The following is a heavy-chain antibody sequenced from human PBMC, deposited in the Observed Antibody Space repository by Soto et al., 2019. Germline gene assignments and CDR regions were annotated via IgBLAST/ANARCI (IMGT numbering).Heavy chain of an antibody. CDR1: GGSFSGYY. J-gene: IGHJ4*02. CDR3: AREIQGLTVTTFDY. V-gene: IGHV4-34*01. D-gene: IGHD4-17*01. CDR2: INHSGST. Sequence: SETLSLTCAVYGGSFSGYYWSWIRQPPGKGLEWIGEINHSGSTNYNLSLKSRVTISVDTSKNQFSLKLSSVTAADTAVYYCAREIQGLTVTTFDYWGQGTLVTVSS.